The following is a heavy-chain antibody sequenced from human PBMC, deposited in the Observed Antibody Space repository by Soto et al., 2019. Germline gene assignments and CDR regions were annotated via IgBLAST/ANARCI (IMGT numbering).Heavy chain of an antibody. J-gene: IGHJ4*02. CDR1: GDFLTTYY. Sequence: PSETLSLTCDVSGDFLTTYYWNWIRQSPGKGLEWIGYIFYGGHTNYNPSLRGRATISVDTSKNQFSLKLSSVTAADTAVYYCARHDLTGTTSFDYWGQGTLVTVSS. CDR3: ARHDLTGTTSFDY. V-gene: IGHV4-59*08. CDR2: IFYGGHT. D-gene: IGHD1-20*01.